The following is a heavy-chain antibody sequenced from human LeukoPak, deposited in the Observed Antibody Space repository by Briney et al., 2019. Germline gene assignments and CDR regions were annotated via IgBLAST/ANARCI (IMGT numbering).Heavy chain of an antibody. J-gene: IGHJ4*02. Sequence: GASVKVSCKASGTTFSKSAISWVRQAPGQGLEWMGGVIPILGTTNYAQKFQDRVSITTDESTSTAYMEVNRLGSVDTAVYYCAKDDGSATMGFDSWGQGTLVTVSS. CDR1: GTTFSKSA. V-gene: IGHV1-69*05. CDR2: VIPILGTT. CDR3: AKDDGSATMGFDS. D-gene: IGHD1-26*01.